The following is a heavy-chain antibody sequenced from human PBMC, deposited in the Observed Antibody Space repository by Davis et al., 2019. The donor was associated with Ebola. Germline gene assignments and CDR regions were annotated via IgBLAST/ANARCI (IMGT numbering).Heavy chain of an antibody. CDR3: AREIIVVVVAAHSGDYYYGMDV. V-gene: IGHV1-69*05. CDR2: ISPIFATS. J-gene: IGHJ6*04. D-gene: IGHD2-15*01. CDR1: GGTFSNYA. Sequence: SVKVSCKASGGTFSNYAIAWVRQAPGQGLEWMGGISPIFATSKYAQKFQGRVTMTRDTSTSTVYMELSSLRSEDTAVYYCAREIIVVVVAAHSGDYYYGMDVWGKGTTVTVSS.